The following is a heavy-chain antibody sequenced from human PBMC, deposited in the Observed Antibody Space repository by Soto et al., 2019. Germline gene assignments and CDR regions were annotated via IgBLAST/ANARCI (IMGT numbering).Heavy chain of an antibody. V-gene: IGHV1-69*13. D-gene: IGHD3-3*01. J-gene: IGHJ5*02. CDR1: GGTFSSYA. Sequence: SVKVSCKASGGTFSSYAISWVRQAPGQGLEWMGGIIPIFGTANYAQKFQGRVTITADESTSTAYMELSSPRSEDTAVYYCARERGSGYYMGNWFDPWGQGTLVTVSS. CDR2: IIPIFGTA. CDR3: ARERGSGYYMGNWFDP.